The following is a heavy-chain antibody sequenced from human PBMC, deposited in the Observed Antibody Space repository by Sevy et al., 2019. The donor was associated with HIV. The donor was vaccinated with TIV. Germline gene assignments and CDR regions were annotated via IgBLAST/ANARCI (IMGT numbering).Heavy chain of an antibody. J-gene: IGHJ6*02. Sequence: GGSLRLSCTASGFTFSSAWMSWVRQAPGKGLERVGRIKSEFDGGAIDYAAPVKGRFSISREDSKTTVYLQMNSLKTDDTAVYYCITDPAYRGYDEEVINYYFYGMDVWGQGTTVTVSS. D-gene: IGHD5-12*01. V-gene: IGHV3-15*01. CDR3: ITDPAYRGYDEEVINYYFYGMDV. CDR1: GFTFSSAW. CDR2: IKSEFDGGAI.